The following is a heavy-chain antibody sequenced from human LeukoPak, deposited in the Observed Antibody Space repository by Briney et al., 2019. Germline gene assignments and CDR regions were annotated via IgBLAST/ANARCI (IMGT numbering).Heavy chain of an antibody. CDR2: IHDSGRT. Sequence: SETLSLTCTVSGGSISSYYWSWIRRPPGKGLEWIGYIHDSGRTNYNPSLKSRITISVDTSKNHFSLKLSSVTAADTAVYDCARHDAAIAARAFDNWGHGTLVTVAS. CDR3: ARHDAAIAARAFDN. V-gene: IGHV4-59*08. J-gene: IGHJ4*01. D-gene: IGHD6-6*01. CDR1: GGSISSYY.